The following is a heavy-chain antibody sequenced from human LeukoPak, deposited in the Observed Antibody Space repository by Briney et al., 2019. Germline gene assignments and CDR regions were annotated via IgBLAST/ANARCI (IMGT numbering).Heavy chain of an antibody. CDR1: GYTFTGDY. CDR3: AKEDNLLWFGEDKIYYYYYYMDV. D-gene: IGHD3-10*01. Sequence: SVKVSCKASGYTFTGDYMYWVRQAPGQGLEWMGGIIPIFGTANYAQKFQGRVTITADESTSTAYMELGSLRAEDTAVYYCAKEDNLLWFGEDKIYYYYYYMDVWGKGTTVTISS. J-gene: IGHJ6*03. V-gene: IGHV1-69*13. CDR2: IIPIFGTA.